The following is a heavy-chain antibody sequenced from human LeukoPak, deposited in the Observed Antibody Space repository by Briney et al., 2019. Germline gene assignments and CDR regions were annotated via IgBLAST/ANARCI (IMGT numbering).Heavy chain of an antibody. CDR2: IYYSGST. J-gene: IGHJ1*01. CDR1: GFTFSSYA. Sequence: LRLSCAASGFTFSSYAMSWVRQAPGKGLEWIGYIYYSGSTYYNPSLKSRVTISVDTSKNQFSLKLSSVTAADTAVYYCARDSAVEYYDSSGYRVPGLQHWGQGTLVTVSS. V-gene: IGHV4-30-4*08. CDR3: ARDSAVEYYDSSGYRVPGLQH. D-gene: IGHD3-22*01.